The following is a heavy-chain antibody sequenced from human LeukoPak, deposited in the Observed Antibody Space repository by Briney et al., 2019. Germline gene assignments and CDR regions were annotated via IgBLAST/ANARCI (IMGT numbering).Heavy chain of an antibody. J-gene: IGHJ4*02. CDR2: ISSSGSTI. V-gene: IGHV3-48*03. CDR3: ARAPFSVADY. CDR1: GFTFSSYE. D-gene: IGHD6-19*01. Sequence: GSLRFSCAASGFTFSSYEMNWVRQAPGKGLEWVSYISSSGSTIYYADSVKGRFTISRDNAKNSLYLQMNSLRAEDTAVYYCARAPFSVADYWGQGTLVTVSS.